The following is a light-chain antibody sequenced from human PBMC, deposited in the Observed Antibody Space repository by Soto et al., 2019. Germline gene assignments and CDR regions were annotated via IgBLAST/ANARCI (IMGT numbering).Light chain of an antibody. CDR1: QSVSSSY. J-gene: IGKJ1*01. V-gene: IGKV3-20*01. CDR2: GTS. Sequence: DIVLTQSPGTLSLSPGERATLSCRASQSVSSSYLAWYQQKPGQAPRLLIYGTSSRATGIPDGFSGSGSGTDFTLTISRLDPEDFAVYYCQQYGSSVGTFGQGTKVDI. CDR3: QQYGSSVGT.